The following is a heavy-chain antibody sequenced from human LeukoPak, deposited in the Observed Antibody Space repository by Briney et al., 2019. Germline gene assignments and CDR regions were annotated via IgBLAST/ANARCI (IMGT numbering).Heavy chain of an antibody. J-gene: IGHJ6*02. CDR1: GGTFSSYA. D-gene: IGHD5-12*01. CDR2: IIPIFGTA. Sequence: SVNVSCKASGGTFSSYAISWVQQAPGQGLEWMGGIIPIFGTANYAQKFQGRVTITADESTSTAYMELSSLRSEDTAVYYCARDIVATITFGSYGMDVWGQGTTVTVSS. V-gene: IGHV1-69*13. CDR3: ARDIVATITFGSYGMDV.